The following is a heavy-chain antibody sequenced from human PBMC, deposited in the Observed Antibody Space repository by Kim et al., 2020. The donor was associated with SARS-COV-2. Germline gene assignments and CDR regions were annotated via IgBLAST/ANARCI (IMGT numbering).Heavy chain of an antibody. Sequence: VKGRFTISRDNAKNSLYLQMNSLRAEDTALYYCAKVNTMIVVAGGMDVWGQGTTVTVSS. D-gene: IGHD3-22*01. V-gene: IGHV3-9*01. CDR3: AKVNTMIVVAGGMDV. J-gene: IGHJ6*02.